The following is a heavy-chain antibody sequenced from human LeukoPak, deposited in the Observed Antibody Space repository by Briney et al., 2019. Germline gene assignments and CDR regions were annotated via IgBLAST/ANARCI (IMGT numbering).Heavy chain of an antibody. D-gene: IGHD1-14*01. J-gene: IGHJ6*04. V-gene: IGHV1-69*06. CDR3: ARSRSNRPYYYYGMDV. CDR1: GYTFTDYY. CDR2: IIPIFGTA. Sequence: ASVKVSCKASGYTFTDYYMHWVRQAPGQGLEWMGGIIPIFGTAYYAQKFQGRVTITADKSTSTAYMELSSLRSEATAVYYCARSRSNRPYYYYGMDVWGKGTTVTVSS.